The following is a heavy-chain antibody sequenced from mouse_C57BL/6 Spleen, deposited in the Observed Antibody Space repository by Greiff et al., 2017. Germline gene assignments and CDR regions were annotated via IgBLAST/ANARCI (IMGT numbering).Heavy chain of an antibody. CDR3: ARGHYYGSSYVFDY. D-gene: IGHD1-1*01. Sequence: DVMLVESGGGLVKPGGSLKLSCAASGFTFSSYAMSWVRQTPEKRLEWVATISDGGSYTYYPDNVKGRFTISRDNAKNNLYLQMSHLKSEDTAMYYCARGHYYGSSYVFDYWGQGTTLTVSS. CDR2: ISDGGSYT. V-gene: IGHV5-4*03. CDR1: GFTFSSYA. J-gene: IGHJ2*01.